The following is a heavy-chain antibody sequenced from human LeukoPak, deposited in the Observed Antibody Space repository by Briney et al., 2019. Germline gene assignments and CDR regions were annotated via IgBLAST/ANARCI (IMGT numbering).Heavy chain of an antibody. CDR3: ARAHDYYYDSSGYPCY. CDR2: ISYDGSNK. J-gene: IGHJ4*02. CDR1: GFTFSSYA. Sequence: GGSLRLSCAASGFTFSSYAMHWVRQAPGKGLEWVAVISYDGSNKYYADSVKGRFTISRDNSKNTLYLQMNSLRAEDTAVYYCARAHDYYYDSSGYPCYWGQGTLVTVSS. V-gene: IGHV3-30*04. D-gene: IGHD3-22*01.